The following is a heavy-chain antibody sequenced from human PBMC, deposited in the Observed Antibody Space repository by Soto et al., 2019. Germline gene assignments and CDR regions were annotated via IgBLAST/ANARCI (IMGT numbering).Heavy chain of an antibody. CDR3: ASQHISGMWSWYV. Sequence: SETLSLTCTVSRGSITSGGYYWTWIRQHPVRGLEWIGYISDTGSSFYHPSLKSRITISLDTSKNQFSLKLSSVTAADTAVYYCASQHISGMWSWYVWGQGTTVTVSS. J-gene: IGHJ6*02. CDR2: ISDTGSS. V-gene: IGHV4-31*03. D-gene: IGHD2-21*01. CDR1: RGSITSGGYY.